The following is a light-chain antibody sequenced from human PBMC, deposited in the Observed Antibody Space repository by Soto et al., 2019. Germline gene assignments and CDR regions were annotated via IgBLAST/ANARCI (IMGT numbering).Light chain of an antibody. Sequence: DIQMTQSPSTLSASVGGRVTITCRASQSVGTWVAWYQQKPGKAPKLLIYGASNLESGVPSRFSGSGSGTEFTLTITTLQPDDFATYFCQHYRRSTLSFGPGTKVDI. CDR2: GAS. J-gene: IGKJ1*01. CDR1: QSVGTW. CDR3: QHYRRSTLS. V-gene: IGKV1-5*01.